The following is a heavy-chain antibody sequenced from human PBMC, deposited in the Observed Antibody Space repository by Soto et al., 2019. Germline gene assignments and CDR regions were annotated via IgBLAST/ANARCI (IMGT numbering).Heavy chain of an antibody. CDR1: GFTFSSYG. J-gene: IGHJ4*02. V-gene: IGHV3-23*01. CDR3: AKDMRWALHTYYFDY. CDR2: ITGSGDLT. D-gene: IGHD1-26*01. Sequence: GGSLRLSCAASGFTFSSYGMHWVRQAPGKGLEWVSAITGSGDLTYYADSVKGRFTISRDNAKNSLYLQMSSLRAEDTALYYCAKDMRWALHTYYFDYWGQGTLVTVSS.